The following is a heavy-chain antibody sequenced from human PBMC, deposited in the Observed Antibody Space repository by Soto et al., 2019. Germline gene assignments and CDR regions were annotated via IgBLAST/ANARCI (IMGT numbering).Heavy chain of an antibody. CDR3: AKGKSTGDIDWFDP. D-gene: IGHD3-10*01. CDR1: GFTLQNYA. V-gene: IGHV3-23*01. J-gene: IGHJ5*01. Sequence: GGSLRLSCTASGFTLQNYAMAWVRQAPGKGLEWVSTLIGGHYGTAYSYSVKGRFTVSRDNSKNCLYLQMNSLGVEDTAMYFCAKGKSTGDIDWFDPWGQGTTVTVSS. CDR2: LIGGHYGT.